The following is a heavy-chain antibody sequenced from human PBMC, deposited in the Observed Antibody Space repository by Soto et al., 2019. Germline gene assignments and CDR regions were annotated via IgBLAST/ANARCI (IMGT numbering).Heavy chain of an antibody. V-gene: IGHV4-61*01. CDR1: GGSVSSGSYS. Sequence: QVQLQESGPGLVKPSETLSPTCTVSGGSVSSGSYSWSLIRQPPGKGLEWIGCIYYSGSTHYNPSHKRIVTISVDTSKIQFALKLSYATAADTAVYYCARDARADTAMITGYWGQGSLVTVSS. CDR3: ARDARADTAMITGY. D-gene: IGHD5-18*01. CDR2: IYYSGST. J-gene: IGHJ4*02.